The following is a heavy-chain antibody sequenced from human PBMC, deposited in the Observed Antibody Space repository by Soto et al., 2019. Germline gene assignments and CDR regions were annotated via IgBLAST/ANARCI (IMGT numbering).Heavy chain of an antibody. D-gene: IGHD3-22*01. V-gene: IGHV2-5*02. J-gene: IGHJ4*02. CDR2: IYWDDDK. Sequence: GPTLMNPTQTLTQTCSFCGFSLSTSGVGVGWIRQPPGKALEWLALIYWDDDKRYSPSLKSRLTITKDTSKNQVVLTMTNMDPVDTATYYCAHGVTYYYDSSGYVRYPYYFDYWGQGTLVTVSS. CDR1: GFSLSTSGVG. CDR3: AHGVTYYYDSSGYVRYPYYFDY.